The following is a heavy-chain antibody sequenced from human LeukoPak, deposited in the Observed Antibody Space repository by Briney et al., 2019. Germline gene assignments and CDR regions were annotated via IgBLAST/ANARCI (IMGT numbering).Heavy chain of an antibody. CDR1: GYTFTSYA. J-gene: IGHJ6*03. V-gene: IGHV1-3*01. D-gene: IGHD5-18*01. Sequence: ASVKVSCKASGYTFTSYAMHWVRQAPGQRLEWMGWINAGNGNTKYSQKFQGRVTITRDTSASTAYMELSSLRSEDTAVYYCARGGYTHYYYYYMDVWGKGTTVTVSS. CDR2: INAGNGNT. CDR3: ARGGYTHYYYYYMDV.